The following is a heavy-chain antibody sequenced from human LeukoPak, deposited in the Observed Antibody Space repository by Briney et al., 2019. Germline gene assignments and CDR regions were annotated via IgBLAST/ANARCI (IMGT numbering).Heavy chain of an antibody. V-gene: IGHV5-51*01. Sequence: GESLKISCKGSGYSFTSYWSAWVRQMPGKGLKWMGIIYPGDSDTRYRPSFQGQVTISADKSISTAYLQWSSLKASDTAMYYCASNIDGYGDYSFDYWGQGTLVTVSS. CDR2: IYPGDSDT. D-gene: IGHD4-17*01. CDR3: ASNIDGYGDYSFDY. CDR1: GYSFTSYW. J-gene: IGHJ4*02.